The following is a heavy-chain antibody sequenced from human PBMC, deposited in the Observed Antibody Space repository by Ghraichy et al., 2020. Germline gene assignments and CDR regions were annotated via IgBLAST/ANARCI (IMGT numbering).Heavy chain of an antibody. V-gene: IGHV3-53*01. CDR3: ARDRVFCAGNECYYYYNYGMDV. CDR2: IYSGGST. CDR1: GLTVSGNY. J-gene: IGHJ6*02. D-gene: IGHD2-21*01. Sequence: GGSLRLSCAVSGLTVSGNYMTWVRQAPGKGLKWVSIIYSGGSTYYADSVKGRFTISRDNPKNTVYLQMNSLRAEDTAVYFCARDRVFCAGNECYYYYNYGMDVWGQGTTFTVSS.